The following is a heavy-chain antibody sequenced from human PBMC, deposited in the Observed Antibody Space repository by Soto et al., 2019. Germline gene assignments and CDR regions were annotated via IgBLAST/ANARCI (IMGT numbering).Heavy chain of an antibody. D-gene: IGHD1-1*01. CDR2: FNPSYGDT. CDR3: ARDRGGTYCENDDLEI. J-gene: IGHJ3*02. V-gene: IGHV1-46*02. CDR1: GYSFNNYY. Sequence: QVNLVQSGTEVKKPGASVKLSCQASGYSFNNYYMHWVRQAPGQGLEWMGMFNPSYGDTRYAQQFQGRVTVTGDTSTSTLYMELSSLRYEDTAVYYCARDRGGTYCENDDLEIWGQGTMVTVSS.